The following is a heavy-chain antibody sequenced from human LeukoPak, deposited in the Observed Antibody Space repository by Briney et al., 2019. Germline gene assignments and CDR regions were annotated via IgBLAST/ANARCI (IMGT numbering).Heavy chain of an antibody. D-gene: IGHD3-10*01. CDR1: GYSFTNYW. J-gene: IGHJ5*02. V-gene: IGHV5-51*01. CDR2: IYPGDSDT. CDR3: ARQYCSGSYQGWCVP. Sequence: GESLKISCKGSGYSFTNYWIGWVRQMPGKGLEWMGIIYPGDSDTRYSPSFQGQVTISADKSISTAYLQWSSLKASDTAMYYCARQYCSGSYQGWCVPWGQGTLVTVPS.